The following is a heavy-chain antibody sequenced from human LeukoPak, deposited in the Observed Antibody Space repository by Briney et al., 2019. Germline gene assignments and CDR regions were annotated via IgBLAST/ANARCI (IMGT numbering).Heavy chain of an antibody. CDR1: GYTFTDHD. J-gene: IGHJ4*02. CDR2: MNPNSGNT. D-gene: IGHD1-26*01. CDR3: VRGNSGSYYLY. V-gene: IGHV1-8*02. Sequence: ASVKVSCKASGYTFTDHDINWLRQVTGQGLEWMGWMNPNSGNTGLVQKFQGRVILTRDTSINTAYMELTSLRSDDTAVYYCVRGNSGSYYLYWGQGTLVAVSS.